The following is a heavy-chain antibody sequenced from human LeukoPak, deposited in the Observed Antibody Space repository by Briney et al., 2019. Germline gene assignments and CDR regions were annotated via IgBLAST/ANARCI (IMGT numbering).Heavy chain of an antibody. Sequence: GGSLRLSCAASGFTFDDYAMHWVRQAPGKGLEWGSGISWNSGSIGYADSVKGGFTISRDNAKNSLYLQMNSLRAEDTALYYCAKDSYSSSWQNGFDPWGQGTLVTVSS. CDR1: GFTFDDYA. CDR2: ISWNSGSI. V-gene: IGHV3-9*01. J-gene: IGHJ5*02. CDR3: AKDSYSSSWQNGFDP. D-gene: IGHD6-13*01.